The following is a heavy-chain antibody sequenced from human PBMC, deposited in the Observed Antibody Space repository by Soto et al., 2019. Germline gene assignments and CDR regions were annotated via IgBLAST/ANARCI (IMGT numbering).Heavy chain of an antibody. V-gene: IGHV3-23*01. CDR1: GFTFSSYT. D-gene: IGHD7-27*01. J-gene: IGHJ4*02. CDR2: ISSSGGST. Sequence: EVQLLESGGGLVQPGGSLRLSCAASGFTFSSYTMRWVRQGPGKGLEWVSGISSSGGSTVYADSVKGRFTISRDNFKNTLYLQINSLRAEDTAVYYCAKGWGDYWGQGPPVTVSS. CDR3: AKGWGDY.